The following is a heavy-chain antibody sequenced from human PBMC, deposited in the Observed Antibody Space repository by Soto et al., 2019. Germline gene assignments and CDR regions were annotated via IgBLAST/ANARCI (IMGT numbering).Heavy chain of an antibody. CDR1: GGTFSSYA. CDR2: IIPIFGTA. J-gene: IGHJ6*02. Sequence: QVQLAQSGAEVKKPGSSVKVSCKASGGTFSSYAISWVRQAPGQGLEWMGGIIPIFGTANYAQKFQGRVTITADESTSTAYMELSSLRSEDTAVYYCARTSGYCSSTSCSDYYYYGMDVWGQGTTVTVSS. V-gene: IGHV1-69*01. CDR3: ARTSGYCSSTSCSDYYYYGMDV. D-gene: IGHD2-2*01.